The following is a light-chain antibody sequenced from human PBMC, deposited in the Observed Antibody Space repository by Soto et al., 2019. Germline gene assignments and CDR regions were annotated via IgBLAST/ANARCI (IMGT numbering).Light chain of an antibody. Sequence: QSALTQPASVSGSPGQSITISCSGASSDIGPYDYVSWYQHHPGRAPKLLIYEVSNRPSGVSYRFSGSKSGNTASLTISGLQAEDEGDYYCTTFAPGRIYVFGSGTKPPS. CDR3: TTFAPGRIYV. J-gene: IGLJ1*01. V-gene: IGLV2-14*01. CDR1: SSDIGPYDY. CDR2: EVS.